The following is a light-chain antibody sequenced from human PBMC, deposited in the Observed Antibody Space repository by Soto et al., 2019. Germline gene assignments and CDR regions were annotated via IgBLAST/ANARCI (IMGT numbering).Light chain of an antibody. CDR3: QQSYSTPV. CDR1: QSISSY. J-gene: IGKJ3*01. Sequence: DIQMTQSPSSLSASVGDRVTITCRASQSISSYLNWYQQKPGKAPKPLIYAASSLQSGVPTRFSGSGSRTDLTLTISSLQPEDFATYHSQQSYSTPVFGPGTKVDIK. CDR2: AAS. V-gene: IGKV1-39*01.